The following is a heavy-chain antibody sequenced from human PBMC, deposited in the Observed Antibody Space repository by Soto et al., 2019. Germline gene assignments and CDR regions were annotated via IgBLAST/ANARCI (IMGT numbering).Heavy chain of an antibody. V-gene: IGHV3-23*01. J-gene: IGHJ6*02. CDR1: GFIFGNYA. Sequence: EVQLLESGGDLVRPGGSLRLSCAASGFIFGNYAMSWVRQAPGKGLEWVSTISVSGGNTYYADSVKGRFTISRDSSKDTVFLQMNSLRREDTAVYYCAKEVAPYYYYYTLDVWGQGTTVTVSS. CDR3: AKEVAPYYYYYTLDV. CDR2: ISVSGGNT. D-gene: IGHD5-12*01.